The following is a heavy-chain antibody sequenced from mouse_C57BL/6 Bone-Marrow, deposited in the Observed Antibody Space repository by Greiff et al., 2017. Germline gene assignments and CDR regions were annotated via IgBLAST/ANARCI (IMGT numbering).Heavy chain of an antibody. CDR1: GYSFTGYY. CDR3: ARLTAVGATGYFDY. J-gene: IGHJ2*01. CDR2: INPSTGGT. D-gene: IGHD1-1*01. Sequence: EVQLQESGPELVKPGASVKISCKASGYSFTGYYMHWVKQSSEKSLEWIGEINPSTGGTSYNQKFKGKATLTVEKSSSTAYMQLKSLTSEDSAVYYCARLTAVGATGYFDYWGQGTTLTVSS. V-gene: IGHV1-43*01.